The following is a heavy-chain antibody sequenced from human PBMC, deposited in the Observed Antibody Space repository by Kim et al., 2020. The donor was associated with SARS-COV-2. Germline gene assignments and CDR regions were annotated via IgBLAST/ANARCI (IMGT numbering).Heavy chain of an antibody. Sequence: SVKVSCKASGGTFSSYAISWVRQAPGQGLEWMGGIIPIFGTANYAQKFQGRVTITADESTSTAYMELSSLRSEDTAVYYCARDFEIRGGPHYGSGSPGWFDPWGQGTLVTVSS. CDR3: ARDFEIRGGPHYGSGSPGWFDP. V-gene: IGHV1-69*13. D-gene: IGHD3-10*01. J-gene: IGHJ5*02. CDR1: GGTFSSYA. CDR2: IIPIFGTA.